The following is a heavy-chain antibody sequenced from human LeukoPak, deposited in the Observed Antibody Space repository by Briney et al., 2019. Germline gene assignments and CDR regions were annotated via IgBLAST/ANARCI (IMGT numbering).Heavy chain of an antibody. CDR2: ISSSGSTI. CDR3: ARGVPNDY. V-gene: IGHV3-11*01. J-gene: IGHJ4*02. CDR1: GGSINTPNYY. D-gene: IGHD2-2*01. Sequence: LSLTCTVSGGSINTPNYYWGWIRQAPGKGLEWVSYISSSGSTIYYADSVKGRFTISRDNAKNSLYLQMNSLRAEDTAVYYCARGVPNDYWGQGTLVTVSS.